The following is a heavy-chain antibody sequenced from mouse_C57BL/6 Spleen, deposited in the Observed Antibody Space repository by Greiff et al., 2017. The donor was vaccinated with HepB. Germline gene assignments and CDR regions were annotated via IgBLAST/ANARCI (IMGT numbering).Heavy chain of an antibody. Sequence: QVHVKQPGAELVRPGSSVKLSCKASGYTFTSYWMHWVKQRPIQGLEWIGNIDPSDSETHYNQKFKDKATLTVDKSSSTAYMQLSSLTSEDSAVYYCAREGYGSSYVPYYFDYWGQGTTLTVSS. D-gene: IGHD1-1*01. CDR1: GYTFTSYW. CDR3: AREGYGSSYVPYYFDY. CDR2: IDPSDSET. V-gene: IGHV1-52*01. J-gene: IGHJ2*01.